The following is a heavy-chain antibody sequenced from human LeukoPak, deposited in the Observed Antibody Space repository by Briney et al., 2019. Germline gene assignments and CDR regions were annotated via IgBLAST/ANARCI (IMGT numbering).Heavy chain of an antibody. CDR1: GFTFRNYA. Sequence: LGGSLRLSCAASGFTFRNYAMHWVRQAPGKGLVWVSRINSAGSSTTYADSVKGRFTISRDNAKNTLYLQVNSLRAEDTAVYYCAREAPCGSDCSYYPDYWGQGTLVTVSS. V-gene: IGHV3-74*01. D-gene: IGHD2-21*02. J-gene: IGHJ4*02. CDR3: AREAPCGSDCSYYPDY. CDR2: INSAGSST.